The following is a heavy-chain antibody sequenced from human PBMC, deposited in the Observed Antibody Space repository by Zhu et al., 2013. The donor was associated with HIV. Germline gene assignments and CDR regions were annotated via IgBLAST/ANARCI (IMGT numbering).Heavy chain of an antibody. CDR2: IIPTFGTA. Sequence: QVQLVQSGAEVKKPGSSVKVSCKASGGTFSSYAISWVRQAPGQGLEWMGGIIPTFGTANYAQKFQGRVTITADESTSTAYMELSSLRSEDTAVYYCARAADYYDLLGISYYFDYWGQGTLVTVSS. J-gene: IGHJ4*02. CDR3: ARAADYYDLLGISYYFDY. V-gene: IGHV1-69*01. CDR1: GGTFSSYA. D-gene: IGHD3-22*01.